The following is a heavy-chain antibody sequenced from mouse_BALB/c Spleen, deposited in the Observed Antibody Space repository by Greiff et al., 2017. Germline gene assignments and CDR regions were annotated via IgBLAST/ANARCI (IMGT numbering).Heavy chain of an antibody. V-gene: IGHV5-17*02. CDR3: ARSRGDYAMDY. CDR2: ISSGSSTI. J-gene: IGHJ4*01. D-gene: IGHD3-1*01. CDR1: GFTFSSFG. Sequence: EVHLVESGGGLVQPGGSRKLSCAASGFTFSSFGMHWVRQAPEKGLEWVAYISSGSSTIYYADTVKGRFTISRDNPKNTLFLQMTSLRSEDTAMYYCARSRGDYAMDYWGQGTSVTVSS.